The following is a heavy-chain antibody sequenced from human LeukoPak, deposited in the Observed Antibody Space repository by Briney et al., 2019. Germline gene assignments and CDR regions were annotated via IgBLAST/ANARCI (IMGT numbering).Heavy chain of an antibody. CDR1: GFTFSSYA. Sequence: PGGSLRLSCAASGFTFSSYAMSWVRQAPGKGLEWVSGINWNGDNTVYADSVKGRFTISRDNAKNSLYLQMNSLGAEDTAFYYCASDRRSDSSGYAFDIWGQGTMVTVSS. CDR3: ASDRRSDSSGYAFDI. V-gene: IGHV3-20*04. J-gene: IGHJ3*02. CDR2: INWNGDNT. D-gene: IGHD3-22*01.